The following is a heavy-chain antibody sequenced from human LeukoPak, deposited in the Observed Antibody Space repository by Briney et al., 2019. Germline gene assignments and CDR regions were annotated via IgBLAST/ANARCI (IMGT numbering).Heavy chain of an antibody. CDR2: IYYSGST. CDR3: ARGHGYSSSWYYVGLVRGNWFDP. CDR1: GGSISSSSYY. J-gene: IGHJ5*02. V-gene: IGHV4-39*01. D-gene: IGHD6-13*01. Sequence: SETLSLTCTVSGGSISSSSYYWGWIRQPPGKGLEWIGSIYYSGSTYYNPSFKSRITISVDTSKNQFSLKLSSVTAADTAVYYCARGHGYSSSWYYVGLVRGNWFDPWGQGTLVTVSS.